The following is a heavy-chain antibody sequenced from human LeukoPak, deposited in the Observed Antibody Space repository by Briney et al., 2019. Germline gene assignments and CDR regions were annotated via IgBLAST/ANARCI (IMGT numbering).Heavy chain of an antibody. V-gene: IGHV3-48*04. J-gene: IGHJ6*03. CDR3: ARLEYSSSSDYYYYMDV. D-gene: IGHD6-6*01. Sequence: GGSLRLSCAASGFTFSSYSMNWVRQAPGKGLEWVSYISSSSSTIYYADSVKGRCTISRDNAKNSLYLQMNSLRAEDTAVYYCARLEYSSSSDYYYYMDVWGKGTTVAVSS. CDR1: GFTFSSYS. CDR2: ISSSSSTI.